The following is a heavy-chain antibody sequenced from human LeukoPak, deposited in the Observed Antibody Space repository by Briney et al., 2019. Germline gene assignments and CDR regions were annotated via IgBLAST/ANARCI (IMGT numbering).Heavy chain of an antibody. CDR2: ISSSSYI. CDR3: AREPSSGNYNAYFDY. V-gene: IGHV3-21*04. Sequence: GGSLRLSCAASGFTFSSYSMNWVRQAPGKGLEWVSSISSSSYIYYADSVRGRFTISRDTSKNTIFLQMNIVRVEDTAVYYCAREPSSGNYNAYFDYWGQGTLVTVSS. J-gene: IGHJ4*02. D-gene: IGHD1-26*01. CDR1: GFTFSSYS.